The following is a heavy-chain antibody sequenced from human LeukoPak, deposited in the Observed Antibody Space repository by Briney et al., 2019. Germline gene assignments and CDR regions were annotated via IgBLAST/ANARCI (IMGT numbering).Heavy chain of an antibody. J-gene: IGHJ3*02. CDR1: GFTFSNYV. Sequence: PGGSLRLSCAASGFTFSNYVMHWVRQAPGKGLEWVAVISYDGSNKYYADSVKGRFTISRGNSKNTLYLQMNSLRAEDTAVYYCARDRPYSGYDLHAFDIWGQGTMVTVSS. CDR3: ARDRPYSGYDLHAFDI. V-gene: IGHV3-30*03. D-gene: IGHD5-12*01. CDR2: ISYDGSNK.